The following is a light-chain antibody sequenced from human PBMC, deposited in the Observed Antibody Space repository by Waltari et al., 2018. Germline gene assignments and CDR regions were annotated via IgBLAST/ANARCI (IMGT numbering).Light chain of an antibody. J-gene: IGLJ2*01. CDR1: SGSIAVKL. CDR3: QSYDGRNHVI. Sequence: FVLTQPHSVSESPGKTVIISCTRSSGSIAVKLVQWFRHSPGSAPSPLIFEDRQRHIGVPNRFSASIDSPSNSASLTISGLEPEDEADYYCQSYDGRNHVIFGGGTKLTVL. CDR2: EDR. V-gene: IGLV6-57*03.